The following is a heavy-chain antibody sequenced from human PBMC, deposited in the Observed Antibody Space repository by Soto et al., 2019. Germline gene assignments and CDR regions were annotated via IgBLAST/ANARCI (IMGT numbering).Heavy chain of an antibody. Sequence: ASVKVSCKASGGTFSSYAISWVRQAPGQGLEWMGGIIPIFGTANYAQKFQGRVTITADESTSTAYMELSSLRSEDTAVYYCARGTWYGSNYAYYYYGMDVSGQGTTVTVSS. J-gene: IGHJ6*02. CDR3: ARGTWYGSNYAYYYYGMDV. D-gene: IGHD4-4*01. CDR1: GGTFSSYA. V-gene: IGHV1-69*13. CDR2: IIPIFGTA.